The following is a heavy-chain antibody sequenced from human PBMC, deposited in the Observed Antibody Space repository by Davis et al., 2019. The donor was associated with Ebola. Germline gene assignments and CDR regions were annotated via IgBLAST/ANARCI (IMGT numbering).Heavy chain of an antibody. Sequence: MPLETLSLTCTVSGGSISSYYWTWIRQPAGKGLEWIGRIYSSGSTNYNLSLKSRVTMSVDTSKNQFSLKLSSVTAADTAVYYCARSYHYGSGAYNWFDPWGQGTLVTVSS. D-gene: IGHD3-10*01. CDR2: IYSSGST. J-gene: IGHJ5*02. CDR3: ARSYHYGSGAYNWFDP. CDR1: GGSISSYY. V-gene: IGHV4-4*07.